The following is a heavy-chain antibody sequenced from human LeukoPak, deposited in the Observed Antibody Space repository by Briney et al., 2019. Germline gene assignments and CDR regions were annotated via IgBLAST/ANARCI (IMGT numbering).Heavy chain of an antibody. V-gene: IGHV5-51*01. D-gene: IGHD1-26*01. CDR3: AIYSDTYYFDC. Sequence: GESLKISCKGSGYSFTSSWIGWVRQTPGKGLEWMGIIYPGDSDTRYSPSFQGQVTISADKSISTAYLQWSSLKASDTAMYYCAIYSDTYYFDCWGQGTLVTVSS. CDR1: GYSFTSSW. J-gene: IGHJ4*02. CDR2: IYPGDSDT.